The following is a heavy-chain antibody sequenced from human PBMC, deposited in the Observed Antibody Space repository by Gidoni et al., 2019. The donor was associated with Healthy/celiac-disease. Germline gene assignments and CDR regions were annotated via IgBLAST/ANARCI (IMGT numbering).Heavy chain of an antibody. D-gene: IGHD3-9*01. Sequence: QVQLVQSGAEVKKPVASVKVSCKASGYTFTSYGSSWVRQAPGQGLEWMGWISAYNGNTNYAQKLQGRVTMTTDTSTSTAYMELRSLRSDDTAVYYCARTRGDFDWPPSYYGMDVWGQGTTVTVSS. V-gene: IGHV1-18*01. CDR3: ARTRGDFDWPPSYYGMDV. CDR2: ISAYNGNT. J-gene: IGHJ6*02. CDR1: GYTFTSYG.